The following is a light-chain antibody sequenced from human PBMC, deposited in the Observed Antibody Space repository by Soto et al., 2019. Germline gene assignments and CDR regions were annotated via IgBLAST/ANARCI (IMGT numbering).Light chain of an antibody. V-gene: IGLV2-14*01. CDR1: RIDVGTYNY. CDR3: SSYTASSALVI. Sequence: QSVLTQPASVSGSPGQSITISCTGARIDVGTYNYVSWYQQHPGKAPKLMIYEVSNRPSGVSNRFSGSKYGNTASLTISGLQAEDEADYYCSSYTASSALVIFXGGTKVTVL. J-gene: IGLJ2*01. CDR2: EVS.